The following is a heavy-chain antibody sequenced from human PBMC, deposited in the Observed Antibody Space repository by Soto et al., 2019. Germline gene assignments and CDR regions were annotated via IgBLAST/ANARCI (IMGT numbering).Heavy chain of an antibody. V-gene: IGHV3-48*01. CDR2: ISSSSSTI. Sequence: EVQLVESGGGLVQPGGSLRLSCAASGFTFSSYSMNWVRQAPGKGLEWVSYISSSSSTIYYADSVKGRFTISRDNAKNSLYLQMNSLRAEDTAVYYCARDRYYYDSRPIYYYGMDVWGQETTVTVSS. J-gene: IGHJ6*02. CDR1: GFTFSSYS. D-gene: IGHD3-22*01. CDR3: ARDRYYYDSRPIYYYGMDV.